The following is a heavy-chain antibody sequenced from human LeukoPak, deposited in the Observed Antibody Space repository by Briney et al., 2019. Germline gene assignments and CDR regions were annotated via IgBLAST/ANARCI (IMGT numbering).Heavy chain of an antibody. V-gene: IGHV4-59*01. J-gene: IGHJ5*01. D-gene: IGHD3-3*01. CDR3: ARGRNLEWFDY. CDR2: IYYSGST. CDR1: GYSFRSYY. Sequence: SETLSLTCTVSGYSFRSYYWSWIRQPPGKGLEWIGYIYYSGSTNYNPSLKSRVTISVDTSKNQFPLKLNSVTAADTAVYYCARGRNLEWFDYWGQGTLVTVSS.